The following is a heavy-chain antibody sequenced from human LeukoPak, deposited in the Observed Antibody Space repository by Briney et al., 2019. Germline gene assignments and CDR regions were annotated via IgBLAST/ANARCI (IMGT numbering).Heavy chain of an antibody. CDR1: GYSFNDYY. Sequence: GASVTVSFTASGYSFNDYYIHWVRQAPGQGLEWMGWISPNSGGTNYAQKFQGRVTMTRDTSITTAYMELSGLTSDDTALYYCARNYGGTSKYFDYWGQGTLVAVSS. J-gene: IGHJ4*02. V-gene: IGHV1-2*02. CDR3: ARNYGGTSKYFDY. CDR2: ISPNSGGT. D-gene: IGHD4-23*01.